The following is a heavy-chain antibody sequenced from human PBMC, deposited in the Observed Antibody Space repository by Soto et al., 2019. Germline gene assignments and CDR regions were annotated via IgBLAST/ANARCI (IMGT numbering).Heavy chain of an antibody. D-gene: IGHD1-20*01. CDR2: IWFDGYNK. CDR3: ARDPMLTLAPYYFDY. Sequence: GGSLRLCCAASGFTFSYYGMHWVRQAPGKGLEWVAVIWFDGYNKYYAGSLKGRFTISRDNSKSTLYLQMNSLRVEDTAVYYCARDPMLTLAPYYFDYWGQGTLVTVSS. V-gene: IGHV3-33*01. J-gene: IGHJ4*02. CDR1: GFTFSYYG.